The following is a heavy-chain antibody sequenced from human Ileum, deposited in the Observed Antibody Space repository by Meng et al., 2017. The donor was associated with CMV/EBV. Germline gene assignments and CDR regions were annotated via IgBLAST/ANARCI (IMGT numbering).Heavy chain of an antibody. J-gene: IGHJ5*02. D-gene: IGHD3-10*01. CDR3: ARMHFGAGTYSNNWFDP. CDR1: YTFPNHG. CDR2: LSPLNGKT. V-gene: IGHV1-18*01. Sequence: YTFPNHGISWVRQAPGRGLEWMGWLSPLNGKTAYVKEFQGRVTMTTDTSRSTAYMELSSLRSDDTAIYYCARMHFGAGTYSNNWFDPWGQGTLVTVSS.